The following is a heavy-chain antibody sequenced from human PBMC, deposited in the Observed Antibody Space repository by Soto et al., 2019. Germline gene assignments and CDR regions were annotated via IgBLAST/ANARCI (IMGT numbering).Heavy chain of an antibody. CDR1: GFTFSNYA. V-gene: IGHV3-23*01. Sequence: EVQLLESGGDLVQPGGSLRLSCAASGFTFSNYAMSWVRQAPGKGLEWVSTTSGSGDVTYYADSVTGRFTNARDNSRNTLYLQMNCLRAEDTAVYYCAKAAFTEISRSRGTWGQGSLDTV. CDR2: TSGSGDVT. CDR3: AKAAFTEISRSRGT. D-gene: IGHD3-3*02. J-gene: IGHJ5*02.